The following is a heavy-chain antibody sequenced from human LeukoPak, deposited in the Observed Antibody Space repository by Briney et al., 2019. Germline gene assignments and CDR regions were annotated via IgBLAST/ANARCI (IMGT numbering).Heavy chain of an antibody. V-gene: IGHV3-74*01. Sequence: GGSLRLSCAASGSGFTFNNYWMHWVRQAPGKGLVWVLRINADGSTTSYADSVRGRFTISRDNAKNTLYLQMNSLRAEDTAVYYCATLISGWSLYWGQGTLVTVSS. CDR3: ATLISGWSLY. CDR2: INADGSTT. CDR1: GSGFTFNNYW. J-gene: IGHJ4*02. D-gene: IGHD6-19*01.